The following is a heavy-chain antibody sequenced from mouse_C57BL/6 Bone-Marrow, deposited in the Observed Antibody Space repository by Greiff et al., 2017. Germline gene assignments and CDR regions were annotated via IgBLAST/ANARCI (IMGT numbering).Heavy chain of an antibody. Sequence: EVQLQQSGPELVKPGASVKISCKASGYTFTDYYMNWVKQSPGKSLEWIGDINPNNGGTSYNQKFKGKATLTVDKSSSTAYMELRSLTSEDSAVYYCARWLPFHAMDYWGQGTSVTVSS. J-gene: IGHJ4*01. CDR1: GYTFTDYY. V-gene: IGHV1-26*01. CDR3: ARWLPFHAMDY. CDR2: INPNNGGT. D-gene: IGHD2-2*01.